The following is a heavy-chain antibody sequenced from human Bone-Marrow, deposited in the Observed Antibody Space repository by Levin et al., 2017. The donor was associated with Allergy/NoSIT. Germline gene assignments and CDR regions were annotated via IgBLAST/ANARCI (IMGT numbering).Heavy chain of an antibody. Sequence: GGSLRLSCKISGYRFKNYWIGWVRQMPGKGLEWMGAIYAGDSDAKYNPSFQGQVTISADKSIDTAYLQWSSLKASDTAMYYCAKQAVAGPLDYWGQGTLITVSS. CDR3: AKQAVAGPLDY. D-gene: IGHD6-19*01. V-gene: IGHV5-51*01. CDR2: IYAGDSDA. J-gene: IGHJ4*02. CDR1: GYRFKNYW.